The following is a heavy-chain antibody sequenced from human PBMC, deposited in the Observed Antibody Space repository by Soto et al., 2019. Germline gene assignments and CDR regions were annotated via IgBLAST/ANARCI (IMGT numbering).Heavy chain of an antibody. CDR1: GFTFNRYW. CDR2: IKQDGSEK. Sequence: PGGSLRLSCAASGFTFNRYWMHWVRQAPGEGLEWVANIKQDGSEKFYVDSVRGRFTISRDNAKNSLYLQMNNLRAEDTAVYYCATLLDVWGKGITVTVSS. V-gene: IGHV3-7*01. CDR3: ATLLDV. J-gene: IGHJ6*04. D-gene: IGHD1-26*01.